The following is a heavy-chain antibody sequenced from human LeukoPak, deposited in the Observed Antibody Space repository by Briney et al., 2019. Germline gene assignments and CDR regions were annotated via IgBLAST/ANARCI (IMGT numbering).Heavy chain of an antibody. CDR1: GGTFSSYA. J-gene: IGHJ4*02. V-gene: IGHV1-69*04. CDR2: IIPILGIA. Sequence: SVKVSCKASGGTFSSYAISWVRQAPGQGLEWMGRIIPILGIANYAQKFQGRVTITADKSTSTAYMELSSLRSEDTAVYYCARGRGYIAAHPRYFDYWGQGTLVTVSS. D-gene: IGHD6-13*01. CDR3: ARGRGYIAAHPRYFDY.